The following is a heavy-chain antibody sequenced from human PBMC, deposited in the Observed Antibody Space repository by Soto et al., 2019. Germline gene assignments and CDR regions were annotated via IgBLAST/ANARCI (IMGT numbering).Heavy chain of an antibody. V-gene: IGHV3-53*02. CDR2: IYSGGST. CDR3: ARVTGSGAFDI. Sequence: EVQLVETGGGLIQPGGSLRLSCAASGFTVSSNYMSWVRQAPGKGLEWVSVIYSGGSTYYADSVKGRFTISRDNSKNTLYFQMDRLRAENPAVYYCARVTGSGAFDIGGQGTMVTVSS. CDR1: GFTVSSNY. D-gene: IGHD3-10*01. J-gene: IGHJ3*02.